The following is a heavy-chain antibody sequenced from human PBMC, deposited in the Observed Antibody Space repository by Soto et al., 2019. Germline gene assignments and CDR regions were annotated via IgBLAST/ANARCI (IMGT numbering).Heavy chain of an antibody. Sequence: EVQLVESEGGLVQRGGSLRLSYAASGFTFNSYWMHWVRQAPGQGLVWVSHIHSDGSSTTYADSVKGRFTISRDNAKYTLYLQMNSLRGEDTAVYYCARGDKGGFDLWGQGTTVTVSS. CDR1: GFTFNSYW. D-gene: IGHD2-21*02. CDR3: ARGDKGGFDL. V-gene: IGHV3-74*01. CDR2: IHSDGSST. J-gene: IGHJ3*01.